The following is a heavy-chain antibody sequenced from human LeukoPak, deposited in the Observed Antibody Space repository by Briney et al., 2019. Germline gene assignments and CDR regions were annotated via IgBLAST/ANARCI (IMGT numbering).Heavy chain of an antibody. Sequence: SETLSLTCTVSGASIRTSYWSWIRQPPGKALEWRGSIHNRGTSNYKSSLKGRLTISGDTSKNQFSLKLNSVTAADTAVYYCALWRGYGGYFDYWGQGSLVTVSS. J-gene: IGHJ4*02. CDR1: GASIRTSY. CDR3: ALWRGYGGYFDY. CDR2: IHNRGTS. D-gene: IGHD4-23*01. V-gene: IGHV4-59*01.